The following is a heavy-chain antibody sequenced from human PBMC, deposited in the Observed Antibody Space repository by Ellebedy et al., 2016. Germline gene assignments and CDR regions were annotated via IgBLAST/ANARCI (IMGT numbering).Heavy chain of an antibody. CDR2: INPNSGGT. CDR3: ARDLSSYCGGDCPLDY. Sequence: ASVKVSCXASGYTFTGYYMHWVRQAPGQGLEWMGWINPNSGGTNYAQKFQGRVTITRDTSASTAYMELSSLRSEDTAVYYCARDLSSYCGGDCPLDYWGQGTLVTVSS. CDR1: GYTFTGYY. D-gene: IGHD2-21*02. V-gene: IGHV1-2*02. J-gene: IGHJ4*02.